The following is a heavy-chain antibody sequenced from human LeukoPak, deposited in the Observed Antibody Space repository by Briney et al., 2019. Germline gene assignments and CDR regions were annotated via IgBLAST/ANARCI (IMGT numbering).Heavy chain of an antibody. J-gene: IGHJ4*02. D-gene: IGHD4/OR15-4a*01. Sequence: GSLRLSCTVSGFTVSSNSMSWVRQAPGKGLEWVSFIYSDNTHYSDSVKGLFTISRDNSKNTLYLQMNSLRAEDTAVYYCARRAGAYSHPYDYWGQGTLVTVSS. CDR3: ARRAGAYSHPYDY. V-gene: IGHV3-53*01. CDR2: IYSDNT. CDR1: GFTVSSNS.